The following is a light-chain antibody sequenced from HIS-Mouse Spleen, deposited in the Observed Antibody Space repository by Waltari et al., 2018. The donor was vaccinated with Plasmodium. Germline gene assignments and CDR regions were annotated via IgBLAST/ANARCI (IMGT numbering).Light chain of an antibody. CDR1: QSISNY. V-gene: IGKV1-39*01. Sequence: DIQMTQSPSSLFASLGDRVTITCRASQSISNYLNWYQQKPGKAPKFLIYAASTLQSGVPSRFSGSGSGTDFTLTISSLQPEDFATYYCQQSYSTWTFGQGTKVEIK. J-gene: IGKJ1*01. CDR2: AAS. CDR3: QQSYSTWT.